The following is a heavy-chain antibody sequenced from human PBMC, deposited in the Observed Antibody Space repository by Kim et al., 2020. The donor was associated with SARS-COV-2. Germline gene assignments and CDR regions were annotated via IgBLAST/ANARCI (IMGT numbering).Heavy chain of an antibody. CDR1: GFTFVGSA. V-gene: IGHV3-49*03. CDR3: ARYVAAARTLLDN. CDR2: IRYRDYFGTT. D-gene: IGHD6-13*01. J-gene: IGHJ4*02. Sequence: GGSLRLSCTASGFTFVGSALNWFRQAPGKGLEWIGFIRYRDYFGTTEYAASVKCRFTISRDDSKSIAYLQMINLKTEDTAVYYCARYVAAARTLLDNWGQGTLGTVS.